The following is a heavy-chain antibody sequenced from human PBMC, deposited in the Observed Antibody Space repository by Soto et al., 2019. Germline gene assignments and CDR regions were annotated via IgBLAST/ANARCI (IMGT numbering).Heavy chain of an antibody. CDR3: ARDIDGASMDV. J-gene: IGHJ6*02. V-gene: IGHV4-59*01. D-gene: IGHD4-17*01. CDR2: IYYSGST. CDR1: GGSISSYY. Sequence: SETLFLTCTVSGGSISSYYWSWIRQPPGKGLEWIGYIYYSGSTNYNPSLKSRVTISVDTSKNQFSLKLSSVTAADTAVYYCARDIDGASMDVWGQGTTVTVSS.